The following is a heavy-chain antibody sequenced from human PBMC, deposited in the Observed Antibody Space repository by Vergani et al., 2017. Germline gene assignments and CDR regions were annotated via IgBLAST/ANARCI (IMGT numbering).Heavy chain of an antibody. CDR1: GFTFSSYA. Sequence: EVKLLESGGGLVQPGGSLRLSCAASGFTFSSYAMSWVRQAPGKGLEWVSAISGSGGSTYYADSVKGRFTISRDNSKNTLYLQMNSLRAEDTAVYYCAKQEFYSSSSAARYWGQGTLVTVSS. CDR3: AKQEFYSSSSAARY. CDR2: ISGSGGST. J-gene: IGHJ4*02. V-gene: IGHV3-23*01. D-gene: IGHD6-6*01.